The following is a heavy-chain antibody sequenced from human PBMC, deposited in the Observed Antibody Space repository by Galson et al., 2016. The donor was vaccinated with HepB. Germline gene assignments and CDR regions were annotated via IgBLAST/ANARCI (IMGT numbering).Heavy chain of an antibody. Sequence: SLRLSCAASGFTFSSYAMSWVRQAPGKGLEWVSTISGSGGSTYYADSVKGRLTISRDNSKNTLYLQMSSLRAEDTAVYYCAKITMVQGGFYYYGMDVWGQGTTVTVSS. D-gene: IGHD3-10*01. J-gene: IGHJ6*02. CDR1: GFTFSSYA. V-gene: IGHV3-23*01. CDR2: ISGSGGST. CDR3: AKITMVQGGFYYYGMDV.